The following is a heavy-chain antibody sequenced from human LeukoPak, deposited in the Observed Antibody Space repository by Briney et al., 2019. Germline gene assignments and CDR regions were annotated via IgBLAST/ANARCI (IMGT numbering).Heavy chain of an antibody. V-gene: IGHV3-33*06. CDR1: GFTFSSYG. CDR2: IWYDGGNK. Sequence: GRSLRLSCAASGFTFSSYGMHWVRQAPGKGLEWVAVIWYDGGNKYYADSVKGRFTISRDNSKNTLYLQMNSLRAEDTAVYYCAKDKAPRSYMDVWGKGTTVTVSS. CDR3: AKDKAPRSYMDV. J-gene: IGHJ6*03.